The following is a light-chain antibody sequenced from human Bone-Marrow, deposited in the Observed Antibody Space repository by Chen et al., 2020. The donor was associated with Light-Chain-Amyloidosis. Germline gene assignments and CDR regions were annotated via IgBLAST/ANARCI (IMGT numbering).Light chain of an antibody. CDR2: DVS. Sequence: QSALTQPRSVSGSPGPSVTISSTGTSSDVGGYNYVSWYQQHPGKAPKLMIYDVSKRPSGVPDRFSGSKSGNTASLTISGLQAEDEADYYCCSYAGSYTSWVFGGGTKLTVL. CDR3: CSYAGSYTSWV. CDR1: SSDVGGYNY. J-gene: IGLJ3*02. V-gene: IGLV2-11*01.